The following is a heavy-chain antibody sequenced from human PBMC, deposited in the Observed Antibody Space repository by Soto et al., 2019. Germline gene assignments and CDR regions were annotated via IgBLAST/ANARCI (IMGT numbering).Heavy chain of an antibody. Sequence: GAPVKGSSKASWYNLPDYFRRGARKAPGQGLEGMGGINPNSGATNYAQKFQGRVTMTGDTSTSTAYMELSRLRSDDTAVYYCAVLSMYWGQGTPVPVSS. J-gene: IGHJ4*02. CDR1: WYNLPDYF. CDR2: INPNSGAT. CDR3: AVLSMY. D-gene: IGHD2-2*01. V-gene: IGHV1-2*02.